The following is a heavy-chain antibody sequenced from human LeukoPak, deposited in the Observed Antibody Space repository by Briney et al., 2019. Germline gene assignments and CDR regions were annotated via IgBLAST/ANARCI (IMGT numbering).Heavy chain of an antibody. J-gene: IGHJ4*02. Sequence: PGGSLRLSCAASGFTFSSYAMSWVRQAPGKGLEWVSAISGSGGSTYYADSVKGRFTISRDNSKNTLYLQMNSLRAEDTAVYYCAKDQKVGATIPSPEFDYWGQGTLVTVSS. CDR2: ISGSGGST. CDR1: GFTFSSYA. D-gene: IGHD1-26*01. CDR3: AKDQKVGATIPSPEFDY. V-gene: IGHV3-23*01.